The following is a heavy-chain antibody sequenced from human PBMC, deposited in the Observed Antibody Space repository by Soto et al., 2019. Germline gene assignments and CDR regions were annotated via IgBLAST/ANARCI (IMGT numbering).Heavy chain of an antibody. Sequence: EVQLVESGGGLVKPGGSLRLSCAASGFTFSSYSMNWVRQAPGKGLEWVSSISSSSSYIYYADSVKGRFTISRDNAKNSLYLQMNSLRAEDTAVYYCARVISTDYWYFDLWGRGTLVTVSS. D-gene: IGHD1-1*01. CDR2: ISSSSSYI. CDR3: ARVISTDYWYFDL. CDR1: GFTFSSYS. J-gene: IGHJ2*01. V-gene: IGHV3-21*01.